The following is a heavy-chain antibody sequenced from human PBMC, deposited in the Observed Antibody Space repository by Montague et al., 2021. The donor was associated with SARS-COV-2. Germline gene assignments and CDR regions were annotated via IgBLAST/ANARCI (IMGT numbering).Heavy chain of an antibody. Sequence: SETLSLTCTVYGGSFSGYYWNWIRQSPGKGLEWIGEINHSGSAKYNPSLKSRVTISVDTSKNQFSLKLSSVTAADTAVYYCAGGTKRVFTYDYDSSGYASDYWGQGTLVTDSS. CDR2: INHSGSA. CDR3: AGGTKRVFTYDYDSSGYASDY. CDR1: GGSFSGYY. D-gene: IGHD3-22*01. V-gene: IGHV4-34*01. J-gene: IGHJ4*02.